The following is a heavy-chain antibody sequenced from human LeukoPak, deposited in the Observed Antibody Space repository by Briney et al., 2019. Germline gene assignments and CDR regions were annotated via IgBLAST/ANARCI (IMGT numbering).Heavy chain of an antibody. Sequence: PGGSLRLSCTATGFTLSSYWMSWVRQAPGKGLEWVANTKGDESEKYYLDSVNGRFTISRNNAESSMSLQMNNLRAEDTAAYYCVRDGRNGWHFDYWGQGILVTVSS. CDR3: VRDGRNGWHFDY. CDR1: GFTLSSYW. J-gene: IGHJ4*02. V-gene: IGHV3-7*01. CDR2: TKGDESEK. D-gene: IGHD6-25*01.